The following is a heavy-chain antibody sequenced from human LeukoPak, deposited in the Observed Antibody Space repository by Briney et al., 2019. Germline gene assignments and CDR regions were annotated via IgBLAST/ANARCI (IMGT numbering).Heavy chain of an antibody. D-gene: IGHD4-17*01. CDR2: IYTSGST. CDR3: ARGADYGDYGEELWFDP. Sequence: SETLSLTCTVSGGSISSSSYYWSWIRQPAGKGLEWIGRIYTSGSTNYNPSLKSRVTISVDTSKNQFSLKLSSVTAADTAVYYCARGADYGDYGEELWFDPWGQGTLVTVSS. J-gene: IGHJ5*02. V-gene: IGHV4-61*02. CDR1: GGSISSSSYY.